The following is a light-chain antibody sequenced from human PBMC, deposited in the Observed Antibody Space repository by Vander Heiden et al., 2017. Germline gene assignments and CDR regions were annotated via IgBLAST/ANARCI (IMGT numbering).Light chain of an antibody. V-gene: IGKV3-20*01. CDR2: GAS. CDR1: QRVSSSY. J-gene: IGKJ2*01. CDR3: QQYGSSPYT. Sequence: EIVLTLPPGPLSLSPGARASVSCRASQRVSSSYLAWYQQKPGQAPRLLIYGASTRATGIPDRFSGTGSGTDFTLTISRLEPEDFAVYFCQQYGSSPYTFGQGTKLEIK.